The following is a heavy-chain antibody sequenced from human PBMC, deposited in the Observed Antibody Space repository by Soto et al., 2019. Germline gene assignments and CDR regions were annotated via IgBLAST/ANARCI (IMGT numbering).Heavy chain of an antibody. CDR1: GGTFSSYA. V-gene: IGHV1-69*05. J-gene: IGHJ4*02. D-gene: IGHD1-26*01. Sequence: SVKVSCKASGGTFSSYAISWVRQAPGPGLEWMGGIIPIFGTANYAQKFQGRVTIGRDTFANTANLELHNLISEDTAVYYCARDAKWDPRGVEAQQDDYFDRWGQGTLVTVSS. CDR2: IIPIFGTA. CDR3: ARDAKWDPRGVEAQQDDYFDR.